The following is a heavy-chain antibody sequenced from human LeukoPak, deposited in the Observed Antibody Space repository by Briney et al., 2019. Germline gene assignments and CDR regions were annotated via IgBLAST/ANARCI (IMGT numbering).Heavy chain of an antibody. CDR3: AKGSYSSSWHYYYYMDV. CDR2: ISGSGGST. CDR1: GFTFSSYG. D-gene: IGHD6-13*01. Sequence: GGSLRLSCAASGFTFSSYGMSWVRQAPGKGLEWVSAISGSGGSTYYADSVKGRFTISRDNSKNTLYLQMNSLRAEDTAVYYCAKGSYSSSWHYYYYMDVWGKGTTVTISS. V-gene: IGHV3-23*01. J-gene: IGHJ6*03.